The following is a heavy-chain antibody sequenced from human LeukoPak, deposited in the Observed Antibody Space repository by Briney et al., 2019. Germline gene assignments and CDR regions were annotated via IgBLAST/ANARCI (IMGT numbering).Heavy chain of an antibody. CDR3: ATARRGYSYGTDY. Sequence: SVTVSCKASGGTFISYAISWVRQAPGQGREWMGGIIPIFGTANYAQKFQGRVTITADKSTSTAYMELSSLRSEDTAVYYCATARRGYSYGTDYWGQGTLVTVSS. J-gene: IGHJ4*02. CDR2: IIPIFGTA. D-gene: IGHD5-18*01. V-gene: IGHV1-69*06. CDR1: GGTFISYA.